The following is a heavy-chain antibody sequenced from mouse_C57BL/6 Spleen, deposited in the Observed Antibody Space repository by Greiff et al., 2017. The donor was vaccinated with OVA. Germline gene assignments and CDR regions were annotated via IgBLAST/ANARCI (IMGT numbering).Heavy chain of an antibody. CDR3: ARQSYGNYVRYFDY. V-gene: IGHV5-9*01. CDR1: GFTFSSYT. J-gene: IGHJ2*01. Sequence: EVMLVESGGGLVKPGGSLKLSCAASGFTFSSYTMSWVRQTPEKRLEWVATISGGGGNTYYPDSVKGRFTISRDNAKNTLYLQMSSLRSEDTALYYCARQSYGNYVRYFDYWGQGTTLTVSS. CDR2: ISGGGGNT. D-gene: IGHD2-10*02.